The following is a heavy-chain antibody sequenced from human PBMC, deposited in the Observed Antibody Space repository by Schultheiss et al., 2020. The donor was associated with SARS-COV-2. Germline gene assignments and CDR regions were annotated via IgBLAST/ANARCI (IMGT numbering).Heavy chain of an antibody. CDR3: ARVSSSSWYNYFQH. CDR1: GFTFSSYG. J-gene: IGHJ1*01. CDR2: ISYDGSNK. V-gene: IGHV3-30*03. Sequence: GESLKISCAASGFTFSSYGMHWVRQAPGKGLEWVAVISYDGSNKYYADSVKGRFTISRDNSKNTLYLQMNSLRAEDTAVYYCARVSSSSWYNYFQHWGQGTLVTVSS. D-gene: IGHD6-13*01.